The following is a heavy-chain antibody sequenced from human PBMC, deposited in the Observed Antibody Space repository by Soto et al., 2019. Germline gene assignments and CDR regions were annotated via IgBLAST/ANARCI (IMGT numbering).Heavy chain of an antibody. CDR1: GGSISSGDYS. Sequence: QVQLQEAGSGLVMPSQTLSLTCAVSGGSISSGDYSWNWIRQPPGKGLEWIGYIFHSGSSHYNPSLKGRVTISEDRSKNHFSLTLSSVTAADTAVYYCARAGGSMVRGVMHHYFGFDSWGQGTLVTVSS. CDR3: ARAGGSMVRGVMHHYFGFDS. D-gene: IGHD3-10*01. J-gene: IGHJ5*01. CDR2: IFHSGSS. V-gene: IGHV4-30-2*01.